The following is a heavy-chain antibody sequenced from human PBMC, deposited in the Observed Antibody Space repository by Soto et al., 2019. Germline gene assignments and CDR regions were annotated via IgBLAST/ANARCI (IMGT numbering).Heavy chain of an antibody. J-gene: IGHJ3*02. CDR3: ARANYYDSSGYQLAFDI. Sequence: QVQLQESGPGLVKPSQTLSLTCTVSGGSISSGGYYWSWIRQHPGKGLEWIGYIYYSGSTYYNPSLKSRVTISVDTSKNQFSLKLSSVTAADTAVYYCARANYYDSSGYQLAFDIWGQGTMVTVSS. D-gene: IGHD3-22*01. V-gene: IGHV4-31*03. CDR2: IYYSGST. CDR1: GGSISSGGYY.